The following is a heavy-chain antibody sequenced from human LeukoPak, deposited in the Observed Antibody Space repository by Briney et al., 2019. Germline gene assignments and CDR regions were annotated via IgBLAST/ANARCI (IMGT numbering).Heavy chain of an antibody. V-gene: IGHV3-9*01. CDR3: AKDMGSSAVALDAFDI. CDR2: ISWNSGSI. Sequence: PGRSLRLSCAASGFTFDDYAMHWVRQAPGKGLEWVSGISWNSGSIGYADSVKGRFTISRDNAKNSLYLQMNSLRAEDTALYYWAKDMGSSAVALDAFDIWGKGTMVTVS. CDR1: GFTFDDYA. J-gene: IGHJ3*02. D-gene: IGHD6-19*01.